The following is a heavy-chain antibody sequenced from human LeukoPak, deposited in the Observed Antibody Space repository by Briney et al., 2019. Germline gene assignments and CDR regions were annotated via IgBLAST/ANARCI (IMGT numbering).Heavy chain of an antibody. CDR2: ISSNGGST. J-gene: IGHJ4*02. V-gene: IGHV3-64*01. CDR1: GFTFSSYA. Sequence: PGGSLRLSCAASGFTFSSYAMHWVRQAPGKGLEYVSAISSNGGSTYYANSVKGRFTISRDNSKNTLYLQMGSLRAEDMAVYYYARDLGHPTLQSVDYWGQGTLVTVSS. CDR3: ARDLGHPTLQSVDY. D-gene: IGHD4-11*01.